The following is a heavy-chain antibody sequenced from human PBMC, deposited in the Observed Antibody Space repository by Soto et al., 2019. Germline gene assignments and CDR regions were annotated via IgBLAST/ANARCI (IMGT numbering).Heavy chain of an antibody. D-gene: IGHD4-17*01. V-gene: IGHV4-59*01. J-gene: IGHJ6*02. Sequence: PSEILSLTCTVSGASISGYYWSWIRQPPGEGLEWIGYIYYSGSTSYNPSLKSRVTISLDTSKNQFSLKLSSVTAADTAVYYCARVETTGTNDGGYFNGMDVWGQGTTVTVSS. CDR3: ARVETTGTNDGGYFNGMDV. CDR2: IYYSGST. CDR1: GASISGYY.